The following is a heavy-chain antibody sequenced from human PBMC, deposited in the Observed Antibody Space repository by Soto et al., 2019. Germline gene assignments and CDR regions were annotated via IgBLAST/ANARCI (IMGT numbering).Heavy chain of an antibody. D-gene: IGHD1-26*01. V-gene: IGHV3-23*01. CDR3: AKMERMDPWAYSFDY. CDR1: GFTFSDFA. CDR2: IYGGGNGP. Sequence: EVQVLESGGGLVQPGGSLRLSCAATGFTFSDFAMSWVRQAPGKGLEWVSRIYGGGNGPHYADSVKGRVTISRDNSKNTLYLQMNSLRAEDTAVYYCAKMERMDPWAYSFDYWGQGTLVTLSS. J-gene: IGHJ4*02.